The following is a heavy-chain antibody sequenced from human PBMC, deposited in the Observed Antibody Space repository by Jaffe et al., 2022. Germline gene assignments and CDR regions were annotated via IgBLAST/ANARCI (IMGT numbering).Heavy chain of an antibody. CDR3: ARGEVVPAAMTGEYYYYYMDV. Sequence: QVQLVQSGAEVKKPGSSVKVSCKASGGTFSSYTISWVRQAPGQGLEWMGRIIPILGIANYAQKFQGRVTITADKSTSTAYMELSSLRSEDTAVYYCARGEVVPAAMTGEYYYYYMDVWGKGTTVTVSS. V-gene: IGHV1-69*02. J-gene: IGHJ6*03. CDR2: IIPILGIA. D-gene: IGHD2-2*01. CDR1: GGTFSSYT.